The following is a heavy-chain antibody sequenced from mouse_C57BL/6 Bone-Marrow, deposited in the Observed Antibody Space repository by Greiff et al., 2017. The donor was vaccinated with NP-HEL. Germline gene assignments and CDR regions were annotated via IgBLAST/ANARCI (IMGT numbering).Heavy chain of an antibody. CDR3: ARRGVPRREGYYFDY. CDR2: INPNNGGT. Sequence: EVQLQQSGPELVKPGASVKIPCKASGYTFTDYNMDWVKQSHGKSLEWIGDINPNNGGTIYNQKFKGKATLTVDKSSSTAYMELRSLTSEDTAVYYCARRGVPRREGYYFDYWGQGTTLTVSS. CDR1: GYTFTDYN. J-gene: IGHJ2*01. V-gene: IGHV1-18*01.